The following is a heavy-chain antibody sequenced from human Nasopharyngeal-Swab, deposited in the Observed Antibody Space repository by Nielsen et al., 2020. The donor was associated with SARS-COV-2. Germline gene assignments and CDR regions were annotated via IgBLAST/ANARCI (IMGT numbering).Heavy chain of an antibody. CDR1: GFTFSSYW. D-gene: IGHD6-19*01. V-gene: IGHV3-74*01. J-gene: IGHJ4*02. CDR2: TNEDETTT. CDR3: ASDLSGRGDY. Sequence: GGSLRLSCEASGFTFSSYWMHWVRQAPGKGLVWVSRTNEDETTTDYADSVKSRFAISRDNAKNTLYLQMNSLRAEDTAIYYCASDLSGRGDYWGQGTLVTVAS.